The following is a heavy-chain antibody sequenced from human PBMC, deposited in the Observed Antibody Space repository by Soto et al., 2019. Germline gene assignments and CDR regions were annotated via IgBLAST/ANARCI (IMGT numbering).Heavy chain of an antibody. J-gene: IGHJ4*02. CDR3: ARGRVIFYLDF. D-gene: IGHD3-16*02. CDR1: GFTFGNYW. V-gene: IGHV3-74*01. Sequence: EVQLVESGGGLVQPGGSLRLSCATSGFTFGNYWMYWVRQAPGKGLVWVSRIHSDGTITTYAECVKGRFTSSRDIAKNTLYLQMNSRRDEDTAVYYCARGRVIFYLDFLGPGTLVTVS. CDR2: IHSDGTIT.